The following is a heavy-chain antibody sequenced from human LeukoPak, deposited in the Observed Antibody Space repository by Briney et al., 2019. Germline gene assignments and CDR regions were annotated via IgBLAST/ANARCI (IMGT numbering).Heavy chain of an antibody. Sequence: SETLSLTCTVSGGSISSGGYYWSWIRQPPGKGLEWIGYIYHSGSTYYNPSLKSRVTISVDRSKNQFSLKLSSVTAADTAVYYCARRVSRGYFDLWGRGTLVTVSS. V-gene: IGHV4-30-2*01. CDR3: ARRVSRGYFDL. CDR1: GGSISSGGYY. J-gene: IGHJ2*01. CDR2: IYHSGST.